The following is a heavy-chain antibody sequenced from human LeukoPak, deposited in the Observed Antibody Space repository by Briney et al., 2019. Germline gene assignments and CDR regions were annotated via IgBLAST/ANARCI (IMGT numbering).Heavy chain of an antibody. CDR3: ARRKYYDFWSGYPNWFDP. J-gene: IGHJ5*02. V-gene: IGHV4-34*01. CDR1: GGSFSGYY. Sequence: PSETLSLTCAVYGGSFSGYYWSWIRQPPGKGLEWIGEINHSGSTNYNPSLKSRVTISVDTSKNQFSLKLSSVTAADTAVYYCARRKYYDFWSGYPNWFDPWGQGTLVTVSS. CDR2: INHSGST. D-gene: IGHD3-3*01.